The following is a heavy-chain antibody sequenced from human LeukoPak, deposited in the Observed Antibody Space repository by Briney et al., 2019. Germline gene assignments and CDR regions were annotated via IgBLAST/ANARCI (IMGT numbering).Heavy chain of an antibody. CDR1: GYTFTGYY. V-gene: IGHV1-46*01. J-gene: IGHJ3*02. CDR3: ASGDAFDI. CDR2: INPSGGST. Sequence: ASVKVSCKASGYTFTGYYMHWVRQAPGQGLEWMGIINPSGGSTRYAQKFQGRVTVTGDMSTNTVYMELSSLRSEDTAVYYCASGDAFDIWGQGTLVTVFS.